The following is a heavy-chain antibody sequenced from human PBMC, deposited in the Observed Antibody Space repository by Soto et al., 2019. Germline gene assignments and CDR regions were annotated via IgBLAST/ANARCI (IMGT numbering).Heavy chain of an antibody. D-gene: IGHD2-15*01. J-gene: IGHJ6*02. CDR2: IIPIFGTA. CDR1: GGTFSSYA. Sequence: QVQLVQSGAEVKKPGSSVKVSCKASGGTFSSYAISWVRQAPGQGLEWMGGIIPIFGTANYAQKFQGRVTITANESTTTSNMDLSTLRSEDTAVYYCARHPGGRGYYSGMDLWGQGTTVTVSS. CDR3: ARHPGGRGYYSGMDL. V-gene: IGHV1-69*12.